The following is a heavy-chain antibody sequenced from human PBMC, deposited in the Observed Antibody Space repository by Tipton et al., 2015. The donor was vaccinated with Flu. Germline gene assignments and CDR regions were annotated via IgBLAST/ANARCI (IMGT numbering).Heavy chain of an antibody. CDR3: ARQDSLAWSS. CDR2: IFAGDSDV. V-gene: IGHV5-51*01. J-gene: IGHJ5*02. CDR1: GYSFTTYW. D-gene: IGHD2-15*01. Sequence: QLVQSGAEMKKPGESLKISCKGSGYSFTTYWIAWVRQMPGKGLEWMGIIFAGDSDVRYSPSFQGQVTISVDRSISTAFLHWSSLKASDSGIYYCARQDSLAWSSWGQGTLVTVSS.